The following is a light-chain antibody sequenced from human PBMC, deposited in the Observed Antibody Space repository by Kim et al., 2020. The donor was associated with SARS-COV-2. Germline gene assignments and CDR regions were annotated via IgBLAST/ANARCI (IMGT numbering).Light chain of an antibody. J-gene: IGLJ1*01. Sequence: GMSVTIASTENRGNVVGYNAVSWYQQLPGKAPKLMIYDVSKRPAGAPDRFSVSKSGNTASLTISGLQAEDEADYYCCSYAGNYNYVFGTGTKVTVL. V-gene: IGLV2-11*01. CDR3: CSYAGNYNYV. CDR2: DVS. CDR1: RGNVVGYNA.